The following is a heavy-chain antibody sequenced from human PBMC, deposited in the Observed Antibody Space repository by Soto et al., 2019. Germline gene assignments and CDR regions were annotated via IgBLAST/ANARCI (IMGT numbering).Heavy chain of an antibody. J-gene: IGHJ5*02. CDR3: ARAAVRRSSWYFWFEP. D-gene: IGHD6-13*01. V-gene: IGHV1-69*13. CDR2: IIALFGTT. Sequence: SVKVSCKTSGGTFSRHAINCVRQEPRQGHEWMGVIIALFGTTNYAQKFKGTVTISADESWSTAYMDLSSLTSEVAAVYYCARAAVRRSSWYFWFEPWGQGTLVAVSS. CDR1: GGTFSRHA.